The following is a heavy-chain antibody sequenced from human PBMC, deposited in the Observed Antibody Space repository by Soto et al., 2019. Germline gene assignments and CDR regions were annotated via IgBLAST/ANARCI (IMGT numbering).Heavy chain of an antibody. CDR3: VRPTEVVSWFDP. J-gene: IGHJ5*02. CDR1: GGSISSSSSSYY. CDR2: IHFRGST. Sequence: QLQLQESGPGLVKPSETLSLTCTVSGGSISSSSSSYYWGWVRQPPGRGLEWIGTIHFRGSTYYNPSLRRRVTIAADTSKNQFSLKLTSVTAADTAVYYCVRPTEVVSWFDPWGQGTLVTVFS. D-gene: IGHD2-21*01. V-gene: IGHV4-39*01.